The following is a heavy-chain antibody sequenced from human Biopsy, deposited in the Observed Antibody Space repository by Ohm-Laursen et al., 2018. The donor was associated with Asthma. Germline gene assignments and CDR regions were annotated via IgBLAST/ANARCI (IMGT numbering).Heavy chain of an antibody. V-gene: IGHV3-30*18. Sequence: SLRLSCAASGFTFGNFWMSWGRQTPGKGLEWVAVMSFGGRQTYYADSVKGRFTISRDNSKNTLYLQMNSLRAEDTAVYYCAKERYYDFWSGYPIWGQGTMVTVSS. J-gene: IGHJ3*02. CDR3: AKERYYDFWSGYPI. D-gene: IGHD3-3*01. CDR1: GFTFGNFW. CDR2: MSFGGRQT.